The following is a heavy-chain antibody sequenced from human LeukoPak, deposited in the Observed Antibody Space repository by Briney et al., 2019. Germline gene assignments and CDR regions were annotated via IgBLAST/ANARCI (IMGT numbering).Heavy chain of an antibody. V-gene: IGHV4-59*01. Sequence: AETLSLTCTVSGDSISTYYWSWIRQPPGKGLEWIGYIYYRVTSDFNPSLEGRVTMSVDMSTRRISMKLSSVTGADTAVYYCARAVGGDGSGSLWGPGTLVTVSS. CDR2: IYYRVTS. CDR3: ARAVGGDGSGSL. D-gene: IGHD3-10*01. J-gene: IGHJ4*02. CDR1: GDSISTYY.